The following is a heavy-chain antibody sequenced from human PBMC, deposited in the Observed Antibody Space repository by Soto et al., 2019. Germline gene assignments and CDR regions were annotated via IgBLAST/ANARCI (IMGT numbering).Heavy chain of an antibody. J-gene: IGHJ5*02. CDR3: AREIRLVGVTGWFDP. V-gene: IGHV4-59*01. CDR1: GGSINSYY. CDR2: IDYSGRT. D-gene: IGHD1-26*01. Sequence: QVQLQESGPGLVKVSETLSLTCTVSGGSINSYYWSWIRQPPGKGLEWVADIDYSGRTNYNPSLKKRITISVDTSKTQPSPKVRSVTAADTAVYYCAREIRLVGVTGWFDPWGQGTLVTVAS.